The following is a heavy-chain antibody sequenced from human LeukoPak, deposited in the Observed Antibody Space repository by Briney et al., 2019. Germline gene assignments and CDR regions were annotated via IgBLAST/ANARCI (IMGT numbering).Heavy chain of an antibody. Sequence: SETLSLTCTVSGYSINRGYFWGWIRQPPGKGLEWVGNIYHGGSTYYNPSLKSRVTISIDTSKNHFSLKLSSVTAADTAVYYCARGNWNDVVGYYFDYWGQGTLVTVSS. J-gene: IGHJ4*02. CDR2: IYHGGST. CDR1: GYSINRGYF. D-gene: IGHD1-1*01. CDR3: ARGNWNDVVGYYFDY. V-gene: IGHV4-38-2*02.